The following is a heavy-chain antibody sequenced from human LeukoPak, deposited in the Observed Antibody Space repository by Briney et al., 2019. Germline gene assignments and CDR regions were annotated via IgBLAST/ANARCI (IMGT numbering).Heavy chain of an antibody. D-gene: IGHD6-19*01. CDR1: GYSFTYYF. Sequence: GASVKVSCKASGYSFTYYFLYWVRQAPGQGLEWMGRINPDAGDTNYAQTFQGRITMTRDTSISTAYMELSSLKSDDTAVYYCARLSTATRHWLAASDIWGQGTVVTVSS. CDR3: ARLSTATRHWLAASDI. V-gene: IGHV1-2*06. CDR2: INPDAGDT. J-gene: IGHJ3*02.